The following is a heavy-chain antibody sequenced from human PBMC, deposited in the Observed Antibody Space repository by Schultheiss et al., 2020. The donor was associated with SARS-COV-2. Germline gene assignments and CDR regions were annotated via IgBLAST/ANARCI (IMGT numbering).Heavy chain of an antibody. CDR2: IYYSGST. CDR1: GGSISSGGYY. J-gene: IGHJ4*02. Sequence: SETLSLTCTVSGGSISSGGYYWSWIRQPPGKGLEWIGYIYYSGSTNYNPSLKSRVTISVDTSKNQFSLKLSSVTAADTAVYYCARVSYYDSSGYYSDYWGQGTLVTVSS. D-gene: IGHD3-22*01. V-gene: IGHV4-61*08. CDR3: ARVSYYDSSGYYSDY.